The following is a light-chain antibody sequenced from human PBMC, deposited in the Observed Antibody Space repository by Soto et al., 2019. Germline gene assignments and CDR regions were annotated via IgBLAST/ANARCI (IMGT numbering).Light chain of an antibody. CDR1: SSDVGGYHY. CDR3: QAYDYSLTASV. CDR2: DVN. J-gene: IGLJ3*02. Sequence: QSVLTQPRSVSGSPGQSVTLSCTGTSSDVGGYHYVSWYQHHPGKAPKIIIYDVNKRPSGVPDRFSGSKSGNTASLTISGLQAEDEADYYCQAYDYSLTASVFGGGTKVTVL. V-gene: IGLV2-11*01.